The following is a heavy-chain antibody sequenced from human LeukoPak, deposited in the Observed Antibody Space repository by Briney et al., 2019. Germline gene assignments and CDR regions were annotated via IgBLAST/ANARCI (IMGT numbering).Heavy chain of an antibody. D-gene: IGHD6-13*01. J-gene: IGHJ4*02. CDR3: ARDTIAAAGDDY. CDR1: GGTFSSYA. CDR2: IIPIFGTA. V-gene: IGHV1-69*13. Sequence: WASVKVSCKASGGTFSSYAISWVRQAPGQGLGWMGGIIPIFGTANYAQKFQGRVTITADESTSTAYMELSSLRSEDTAVYYCARDTIAAAGDDYWGQGTPVTVSS.